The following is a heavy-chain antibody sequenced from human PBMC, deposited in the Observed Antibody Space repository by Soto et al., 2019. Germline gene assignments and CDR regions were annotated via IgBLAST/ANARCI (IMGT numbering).Heavy chain of an antibody. CDR3: AIDYYDSSGYYNYYYYGMDV. CDR1: GFTFSSYG. J-gene: IGHJ6*02. CDR2: ISYDGSNK. Sequence: GGSLRLSCAASGFTFSSYGMHWVRQAPGKGLEWVAVISYDGSNKYYADSVKGRFTISRDNSKNTLYLQMNSLRAEDTAVYYCAIDYYDSSGYYNYYYYGMDVWGQGTTVTVSS. D-gene: IGHD3-22*01. V-gene: IGHV3-30*03.